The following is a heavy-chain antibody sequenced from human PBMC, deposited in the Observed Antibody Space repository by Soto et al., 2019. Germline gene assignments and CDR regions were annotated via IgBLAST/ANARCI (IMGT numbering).Heavy chain of an antibody. Sequence: QVHLVQSGAEVKKPGASVKVSCKASGYTFTSYGITWVRQAPGQGLEWMGWISAHNGNTDYAQKLQDRVIVTRETSTSTAYRELRSLRSDDTAVYYFARGRYGDYWGQGALVTVSS. D-gene: IGHD1-1*01. CDR1: GYTFTSYG. CDR3: ARGRYGDY. J-gene: IGHJ4*02. CDR2: ISAHNGNT. V-gene: IGHV1-18*01.